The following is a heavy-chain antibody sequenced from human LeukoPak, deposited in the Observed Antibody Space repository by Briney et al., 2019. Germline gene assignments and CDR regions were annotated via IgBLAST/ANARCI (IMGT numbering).Heavy chain of an antibody. V-gene: IGHV3-23*01. CDR2: ISGGGSNT. CDR3: AKGAWGDY. CDR1: GFIFSTYP. D-gene: IGHD3-16*01. J-gene: IGHJ4*02. Sequence: QPGGSLRLSCAASGFIFSTYPMSWVRQAPGKGLEWISGISGGGSNTYYADSVKGRFTISRDNSKNTLYLQMNSLRAEDTAVYYCAKGAWGDYWGQGTPVTVSS.